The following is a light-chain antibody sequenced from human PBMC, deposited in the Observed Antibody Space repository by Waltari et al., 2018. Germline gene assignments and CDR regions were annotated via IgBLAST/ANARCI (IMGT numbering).Light chain of an antibody. CDR2: AAS. V-gene: IGKV1D-12*01. CDR1: QGISNW. Sequence: DIQMTQSPSSVSASIGDRVTITCRPSQGISNWLAWYQQKPGKAPKLLIYAASDLQSGVPSRFSGRGSGTDFTLTISSLQPEDFATYYCQQANSFPYTFGQGTKLEIK. J-gene: IGKJ2*01. CDR3: QQANSFPYT.